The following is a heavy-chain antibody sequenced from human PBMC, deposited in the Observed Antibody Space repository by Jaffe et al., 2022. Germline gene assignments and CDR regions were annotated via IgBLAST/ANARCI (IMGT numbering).Heavy chain of an antibody. Sequence: EVQLVESGGVVVQPGGSLRLSCAASGFTFDDYTMHWVRQAPGKGLEWVSLISWDGGSTYYADSVKGRFTISRDNSKNSLYLQMNSLRTEDTALYYCAKCAHWPLDYGDHDYYYYYYMDVWGKGTTVTVSS. CDR1: GFTFDDYT. D-gene: IGHD4-17*01. J-gene: IGHJ6*03. CDR2: ISWDGGST. V-gene: IGHV3-43*01. CDR3: AKCAHWPLDYGDHDYYYYYYMDV.